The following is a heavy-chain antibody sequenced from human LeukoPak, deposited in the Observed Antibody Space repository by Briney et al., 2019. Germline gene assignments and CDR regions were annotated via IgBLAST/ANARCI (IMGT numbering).Heavy chain of an antibody. D-gene: IGHD6-13*01. CDR2: ISGSGGST. V-gene: IGHV3-23*01. CDR3: AKYGAAAGTAWFDP. CDR1: GFTFSSYG. Sequence: GGTLRLSCAASGFTFSSYGMSWVRQAPGKGLEWVSAISGSGGSTYYADSVKGRFTISRDNSKNTLYLQMNSLRAEDTAVHYCAKYGAAAGTAWFDPWGQGTLVTVSS. J-gene: IGHJ5*02.